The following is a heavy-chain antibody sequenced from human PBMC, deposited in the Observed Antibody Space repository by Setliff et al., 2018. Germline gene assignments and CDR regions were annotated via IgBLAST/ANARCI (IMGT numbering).Heavy chain of an antibody. V-gene: IGHV1-18*04. CDR1: GYTFTNSI. D-gene: IGHD6-25*01. CDR2: ISAYNGNT. Sequence: ASVKVSCKASGYTFTNSIMNWVRQAPGQGLEWMGWISAYNGNTYHAQKFQDRLSMTTDTSASTAYMELRSLRADDTAVYYCSRAGLAAAGRKGVFDHWGQGTLVTVSS. CDR3: SRAGLAAAGRKGVFDH. J-gene: IGHJ4*02.